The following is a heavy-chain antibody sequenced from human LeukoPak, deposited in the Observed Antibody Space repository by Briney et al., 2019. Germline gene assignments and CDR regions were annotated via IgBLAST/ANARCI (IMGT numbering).Heavy chain of an antibody. CDR1: GGSINRRNFY. D-gene: IGHD3-22*01. CDR2: VYYSGST. CDR3: ARQTADYYESSGYLDY. Sequence: SETLSLTCTVSGGSINRRNFYWAWIRQPPGKGLEWIGRVYYSGSTFHNPSLKSRVTISADTTKNQFSLKLTSVTDADTAVYYCARQTADYYESSGYLDYWGQGTLVTVSS. J-gene: IGHJ4*02. V-gene: IGHV4-39*01.